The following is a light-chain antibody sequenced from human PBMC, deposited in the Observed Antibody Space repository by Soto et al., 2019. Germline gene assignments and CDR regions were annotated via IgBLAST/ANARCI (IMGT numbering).Light chain of an antibody. CDR2: EVF. J-gene: IGLJ2*01. V-gene: IGLV2-8*01. Sequence: QSVFAQPPSASGSPGQSVTISCTGTSGDVGAYNYVSWFQQHPGKAPKLMIYEVFKRPSGVPDRFTGSKSGNTASLTVSGLQAEDEADYYCSSYAGNNNYVVFGGGTQLTVL. CDR3: SSYAGNNNYVV. CDR1: SGDVGAYNY.